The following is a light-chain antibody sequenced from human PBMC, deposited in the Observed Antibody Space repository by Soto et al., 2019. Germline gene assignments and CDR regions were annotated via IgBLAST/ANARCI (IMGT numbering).Light chain of an antibody. CDR2: GAS. J-gene: IGKJ1*01. Sequence: ESVLTPSPGTLSFSPGERATLDCRASQSVASSYLAWYQQKPGQAPSLLIYGASSRATGIPDRFSGSGSGTDFTLTISRLEPEDFAVYYCHQYGSSSWTFGQGTKVDIK. CDR3: HQYGSSSWT. CDR1: QSVASSY. V-gene: IGKV3-20*01.